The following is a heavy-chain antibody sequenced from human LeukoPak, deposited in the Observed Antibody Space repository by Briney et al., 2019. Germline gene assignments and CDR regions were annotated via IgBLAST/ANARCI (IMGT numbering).Heavy chain of an antibody. Sequence: GASVKVSCKASGGTFSSYAISWVRQAPGQGLEWMGGIIPIFGTANYAQKFQGRVTITADESTSTAYMELSSLRSEDTAVYYCARPAASPLYYSLDHWGQGTLVTVSS. D-gene: IGHD3-16*01. CDR2: IIPIFGTA. J-gene: IGHJ4*02. CDR1: GGTFSSYA. V-gene: IGHV1-69*13. CDR3: ARPAASPLYYSLDH.